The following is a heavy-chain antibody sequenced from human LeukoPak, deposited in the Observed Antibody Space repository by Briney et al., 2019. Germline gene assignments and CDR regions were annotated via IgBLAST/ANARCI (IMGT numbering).Heavy chain of an antibody. J-gene: IGHJ3*02. V-gene: IGHV4-61*01. Sequence: PSETLSLTCTVSGGSVSSGSYYWSWIRQPPGKGLEWIGYIYYSGNTNYNPSLKSRVTISVDTSKNQFSLKLSSVTAADTAVYYCARHSPERVGAFDIWGQGTVVTVSS. CDR2: IYYSGNT. CDR3: ARHSPERVGAFDI. D-gene: IGHD1-14*01. CDR1: GGSVSSGSYY.